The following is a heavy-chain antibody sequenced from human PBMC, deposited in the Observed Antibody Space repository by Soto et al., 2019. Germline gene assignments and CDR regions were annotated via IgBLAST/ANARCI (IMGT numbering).Heavy chain of an antibody. CDR1: GFTVSSNY. J-gene: IGHJ6*02. D-gene: IGHD3-10*01. Sequence: VGSLRLSCAASGFTVSSNYMSWVRQAPGKGLEWVSVIYSGGSTYYADSVKGRFTISRDNSKNTPYLQMNSLRAEDTAVYYCARDPWFGNYGMDVWGQGTTVTVSS. CDR3: ARDPWFGNYGMDV. CDR2: IYSGGST. V-gene: IGHV3-53*01.